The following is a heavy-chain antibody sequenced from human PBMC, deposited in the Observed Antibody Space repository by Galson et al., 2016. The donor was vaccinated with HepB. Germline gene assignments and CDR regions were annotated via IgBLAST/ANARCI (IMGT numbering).Heavy chain of an antibody. V-gene: IGHV1-69*13. CDR1: GGSFSNCA. D-gene: IGHD3-3*01. CDR3: ARLVRDDRNDFWTATYYMDV. Sequence: SVKVSCKASGGSFSNCAINWVRQAPGQGLEWMGGIIPIFDTTNYAQKFQGRVTITADESTNTAYMELSSLRSEDTAVYYCARLVRDDRNDFWTATYYMDVGGKGTTVIVPS. J-gene: IGHJ6*03. CDR2: IIPIFDTT.